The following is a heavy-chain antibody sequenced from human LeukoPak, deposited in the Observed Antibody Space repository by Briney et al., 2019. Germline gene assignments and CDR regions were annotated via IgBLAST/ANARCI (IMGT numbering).Heavy chain of an antibody. Sequence: PGGSLRLPCETSGFTFSANWMHWVRRAPGEGLVWVARIDPDGTSTMYADSVKGRFTISRDNARNTLYLQMNSLTVDDTAVYYCARESPQEGNRFSDYWGQGTLVTVSS. CDR1: GFTFSANW. V-gene: IGHV3-74*03. J-gene: IGHJ4*02. CDR2: IDPDGTST. CDR3: ARESPQEGNRFSDY.